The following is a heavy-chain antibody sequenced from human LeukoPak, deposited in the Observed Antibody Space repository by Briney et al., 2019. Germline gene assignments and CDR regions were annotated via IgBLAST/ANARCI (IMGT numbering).Heavy chain of an antibody. CDR3: ARDNQYNGGWSFDP. Sequence: PSETLSLTCTVSGGSLTNYYWSWMRRPPGKGLEWIGSIYYNGNTNYNPSVKSRVTISIDTSKKQFYLGLSSVTAADTALYFCARDNQYNGGWSFDPWGQGILVTVSS. J-gene: IGHJ5*02. V-gene: IGHV4-59*01. D-gene: IGHD6-19*01. CDR2: IYYNGNT. CDR1: GGSLTNYY.